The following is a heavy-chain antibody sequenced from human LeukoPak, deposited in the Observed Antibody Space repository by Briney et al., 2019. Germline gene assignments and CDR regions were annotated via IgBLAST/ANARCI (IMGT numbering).Heavy chain of an antibody. D-gene: IGHD6-13*01. V-gene: IGHV1-69*04. CDR3: ARVSIAAAGTGYFDY. CDR2: IIPILGIA. Sequence: ASVKVSCKASGGTFSSYAISWVRQAPGQGLEWMGRIIPILGIANYAQKFQGRVTITADKSTSTAYMELSSLRSEDTAVYYCARVSIAAAGTGYFDYWGQGTLVTVSS. J-gene: IGHJ4*02. CDR1: GGTFSSYA.